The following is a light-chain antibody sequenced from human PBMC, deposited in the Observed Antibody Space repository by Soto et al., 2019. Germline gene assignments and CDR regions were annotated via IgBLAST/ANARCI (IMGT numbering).Light chain of an antibody. CDR2: GAS. CDR1: QSVSSN. V-gene: IGKV3-15*01. CDR3: QQYNNWPPT. Sequence: EIVMTQFPATLSVSPGERATLSCRASQSVSSNSAWYQQKPGQAPRLLIYGASTRATGIPARFSGSGSGTEFTLTISSLQSEDFAVYYCQQYNNWPPTFGQGTKLEIK. J-gene: IGKJ2*01.